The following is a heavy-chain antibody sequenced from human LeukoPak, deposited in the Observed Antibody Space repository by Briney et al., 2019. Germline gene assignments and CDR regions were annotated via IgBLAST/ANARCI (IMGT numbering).Heavy chain of an antibody. J-gene: IGHJ3*01. V-gene: IGHV4-59*08. CDR3: ARRWVYDKRAFDA. CDR1: GDSISGTYY. D-gene: IGHD3-16*01. Sequence: TSETLSLTCTVSGDSISGTYYWTWIRQPPGKGLEWISYIYHTGTTDSNPSLKSRVTISLDTSKNQFSLKMTSVTAADTAVYYCARRWVYDKRAFDAWGQGTTVIVSS. CDR2: IYHTGTT.